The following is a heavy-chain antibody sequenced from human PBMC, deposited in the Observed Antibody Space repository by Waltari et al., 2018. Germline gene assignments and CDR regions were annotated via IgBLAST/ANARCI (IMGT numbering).Heavy chain of an antibody. V-gene: IGHV3-48*03. CDR3: ARVGGDYGNYAFDI. D-gene: IGHD4-17*01. CDR2: ISSSGSTI. Sequence: EVQLVESGGGLVQPGGSLRLSCAASGFTVSSYEMNWVRQAPGKGLEWVSYISSSGSTIYYADSVKGRFTISRDNAKNSLYLQMNSLRAEDTAVYYCARVGGDYGNYAFDIWGQGTMVTVSS. J-gene: IGHJ3*02. CDR1: GFTVSSYE.